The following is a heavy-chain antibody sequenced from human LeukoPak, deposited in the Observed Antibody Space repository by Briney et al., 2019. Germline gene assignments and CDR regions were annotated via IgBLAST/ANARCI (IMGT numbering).Heavy chain of an antibody. Sequence: PSETLSLTCAVYGGSFSGYYWTWIRQSPGQGLEWIGEINHSGSFNYNPSLKSRVTISVDTSKNQFSLKLSSVTAADTAVYYCARHRCSGGSCYPMNWFDPWGQGTLVTVSS. V-gene: IGHV4-34*01. CDR1: GGSFSGYY. CDR3: ARHRCSGGSCYPMNWFDP. CDR2: INHSGSF. J-gene: IGHJ5*02. D-gene: IGHD2-15*01.